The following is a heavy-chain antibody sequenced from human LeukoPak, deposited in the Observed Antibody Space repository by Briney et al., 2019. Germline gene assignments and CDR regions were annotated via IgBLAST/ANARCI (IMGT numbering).Heavy chain of an antibody. D-gene: IGHD6-19*01. CDR1: GVTFSSYG. CDR2: ISYVGSNK. J-gene: IGHJ6*02. Sequence: GSSLRLVCAASGVTFSSYGMHWVDQVPVKGLERVAVISYVGSNKSYADSVKGRFTISRDNSKNTLYLQMNSLRAEDTAVYYCAKEIKIRGYSSGWYNGMDVWGQGTTVTVSS. V-gene: IGHV3-30*18. CDR3: AKEIKIRGYSSGWYNGMDV.